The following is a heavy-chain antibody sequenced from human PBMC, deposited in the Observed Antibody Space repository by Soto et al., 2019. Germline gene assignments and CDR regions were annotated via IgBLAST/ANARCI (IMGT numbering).Heavy chain of an antibody. CDR2: IKSKTDGGTT. D-gene: IGHD2-21*02. V-gene: IGHV3-15*01. CDR3: TTDRRLLETRYYYGMDV. J-gene: IGHJ6*02. Sequence: GGSLRLSCAASGFTFRNAWMSWVRQAPGKGLEWVGRIKSKTDGGTTDYAAPVKGRFTISRDDSKNTLYLQMNSLKTEDTAVYYCTTDRRLLETRYYYGMDVWGQGTTVTVSS. CDR1: GFTFRNAW.